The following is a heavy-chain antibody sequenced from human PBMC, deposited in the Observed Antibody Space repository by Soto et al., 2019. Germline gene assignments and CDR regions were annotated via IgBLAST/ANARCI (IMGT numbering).Heavy chain of an antibody. Sequence: PGGSLRLSCTASGFTFSNYAMAWVRQAPGKGLEWVSEISGSSGDTHYAASVKGRFTISRDNYKNTMYLQLNSLRVEDTALYYCTNLMAQLERPPRFDYWGYGIQVTVS. D-gene: IGHD1-1*01. CDR2: ISGSSGDT. CDR1: GFTFSNYA. CDR3: TNLMAQLERPPRFDY. J-gene: IGHJ4*01. V-gene: IGHV3-23*01.